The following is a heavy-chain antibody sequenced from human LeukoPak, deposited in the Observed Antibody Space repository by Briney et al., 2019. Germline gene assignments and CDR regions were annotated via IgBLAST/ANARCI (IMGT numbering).Heavy chain of an antibody. Sequence: SETLPLTCTVSGGSISSGAYYWSWIRQHPGKGLEWIGYIYYSGSTYYNPSLESRVTISIDTSKNQFSLKLSSVTAADTAVYYCARSGFVTTYYYYYGLDVWGQGTTVTVSS. CDR2: IYYSGST. D-gene: IGHD4-17*01. CDR1: GGSISSGAYY. J-gene: IGHJ6*02. V-gene: IGHV4-31*03. CDR3: ARSGFVTTYYYYYGLDV.